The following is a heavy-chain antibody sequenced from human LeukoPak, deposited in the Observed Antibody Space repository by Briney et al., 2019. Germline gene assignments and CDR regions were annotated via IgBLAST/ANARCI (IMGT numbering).Heavy chain of an antibody. V-gene: IGHV3-30*18. Sequence: VGSLRLSCAASGFTFSSYGMQWVCRAPRKGLGRGAVISYDGGNKYYADSVKGGFTISRDNSKNTLYLQMNSLRGEDTTVYYCAKDFVFRSYYYYGMDVWGQGTTVTVSS. J-gene: IGHJ6*02. D-gene: IGHD2-21*01. CDR1: GFTFSSYG. CDR2: ISYDGGNK. CDR3: AKDFVFRSYYYYGMDV.